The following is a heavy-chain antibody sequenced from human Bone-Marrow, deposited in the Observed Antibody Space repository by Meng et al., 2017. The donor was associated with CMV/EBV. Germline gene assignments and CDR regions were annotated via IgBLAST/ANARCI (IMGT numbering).Heavy chain of an antibody. V-gene: IGHV1-69*02. Sequence: SVKVSCKASGGTFSSYTISWVRQAPGQGLEWMGRIIPILGIANYAQKFQGRVTITADKSTSTVYMELSSLRSEDTAVYYCARAWIGFGPYSSSPLFDYWGQGTLVTVSS. D-gene: IGHD6-6*01. CDR3: ARAWIGFGPYSSSPLFDY. CDR2: IIPILGIA. CDR1: GGTFSSYT. J-gene: IGHJ4*02.